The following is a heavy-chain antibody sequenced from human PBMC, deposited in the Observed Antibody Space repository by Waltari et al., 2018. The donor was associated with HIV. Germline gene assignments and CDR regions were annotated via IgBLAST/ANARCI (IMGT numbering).Heavy chain of an antibody. CDR2: SSHSGST. V-gene: IGHV4-34*01. D-gene: IGHD6-19*01. J-gene: IGHJ4*02. Sequence: QVQLQQWGAGLLKPSETLSLTCAVYGGSFSGYYWSWIRQPPGKGLEWIGESSHSGSTNYNPSLKSRVTISVDTSKNQFSLRLSSVTAADTAVFYCARNSPFYSSGWYPDYWGQGTLVTVSS. CDR1: GGSFSGYY. CDR3: ARNSPFYSSGWYPDY.